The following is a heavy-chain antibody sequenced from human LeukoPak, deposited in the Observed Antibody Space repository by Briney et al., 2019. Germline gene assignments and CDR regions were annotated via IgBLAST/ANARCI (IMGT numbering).Heavy chain of an antibody. CDR1: GGSISSSSYY. Sequence: SETLSLTCTVSGGSISSSSYYWGWIRQPPGKGLEWIGSIYYSGSTYYSPSLKSRVTILVDTSKNHFSLKLNSVAAADTAVYYCARVVGSSSVWFDPWGQGTLVTVSS. CDR2: IYYSGST. D-gene: IGHD6-6*01. CDR3: ARVVGSSSVWFDP. V-gene: IGHV4-39*02. J-gene: IGHJ5*02.